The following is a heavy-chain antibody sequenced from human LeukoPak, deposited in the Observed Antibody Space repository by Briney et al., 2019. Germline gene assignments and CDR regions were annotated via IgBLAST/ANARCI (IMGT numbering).Heavy chain of an antibody. D-gene: IGHD2-15*01. CDR3: ASYFTSVVAAT. Sequence: GGSLRLSCAASGFTFSSYSMNWVRQAPGKGLEWVSYISSSSTIYYADSVKGRFTISRDNAKNSLYLQMNSLRAEDTAVYYCASYFTSVVAATWGQGTLVTVSS. CDR1: GFTFSSYS. J-gene: IGHJ4*02. V-gene: IGHV3-48*04. CDR2: ISSSSTI.